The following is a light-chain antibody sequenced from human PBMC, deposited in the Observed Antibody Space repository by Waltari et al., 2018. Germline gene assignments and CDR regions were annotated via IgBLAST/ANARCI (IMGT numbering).Light chain of an antibody. CDR3: QAWDRNTYVV. CDR1: KLEDKY. Sequence: SYELTQPPSVSVSPGQTASITCSGDKLEDKYASWYQQKPGQSPVLVIYQDNRRPSGIPDRFAGSTSGNTATLTISGTQAMDEADYYCQAWDRNTYVVFGGGTKLTVL. J-gene: IGLJ2*01. CDR2: QDN. V-gene: IGLV3-1*01.